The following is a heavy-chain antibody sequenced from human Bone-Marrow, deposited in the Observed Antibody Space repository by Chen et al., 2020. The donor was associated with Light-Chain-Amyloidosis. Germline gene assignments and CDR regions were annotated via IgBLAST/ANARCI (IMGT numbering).Heavy chain of an antibody. CDR1: GFTFASYT. Sequence: GLVKPGGSLRLSCAASGFTFASYTMNWVRQAPGKGLEWVSSIDSSGTYINYADSTRGRFSISRDNAKNSLYLQITSLRAEDTAVYYCARDQVEYKFFYYMDGWGKGTTVTVSS. J-gene: IGHJ6*03. V-gene: IGHV3-21*06. CDR3: ARDQVEYKFFYYMDG. D-gene: IGHD6-6*01. CDR2: IDSSGTYI.